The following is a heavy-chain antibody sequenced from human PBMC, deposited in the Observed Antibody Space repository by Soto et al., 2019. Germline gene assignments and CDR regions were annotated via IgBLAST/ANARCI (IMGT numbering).Heavy chain of an antibody. V-gene: IGHV4-4*02. Sequence: QVQLQESGPGLVKPSGTLSLTCAVSSGSISSSNWWSWVRQPPGKGLEWIGEIYHSGRTNYNPSLKSRVTISVDKSKNQFSLKLSSVTAADTAVYYCARVSGYWSSTSCYVGNWFDPWGQGTLVTVSS. J-gene: IGHJ5*02. CDR3: ARVSGYWSSTSCYVGNWFDP. CDR2: IYHSGRT. D-gene: IGHD2-2*01. CDR1: SGSISSSNW.